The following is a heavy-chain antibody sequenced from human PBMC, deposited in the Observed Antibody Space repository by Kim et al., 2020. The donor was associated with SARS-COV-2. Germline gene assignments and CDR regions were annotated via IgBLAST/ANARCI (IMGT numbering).Heavy chain of an antibody. CDR2: IASTSDTI. CDR1: GFSFSSYS. V-gene: IGHV3-48*02. CDR3: ATLMRPRGFSGPGAFDY. Sequence: GGSLRLSCAASGFSFSSYSMNWVRQAPGKGPEWVSYIASTSDTIYYADSVEGRFTISRDNAKNSLYLQLNSLRDEDTAVYYCATLMRPRGFSGPGAFDYWGQGTLVTVSS. D-gene: IGHD5-12*01. J-gene: IGHJ4*02.